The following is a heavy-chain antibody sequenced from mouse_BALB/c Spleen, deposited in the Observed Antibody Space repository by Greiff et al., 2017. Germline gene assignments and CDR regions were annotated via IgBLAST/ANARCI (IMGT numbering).Heavy chain of an antibody. J-gene: IGHJ2*01. CDR1: GYTFTSYW. D-gene: IGHD2-14*01. V-gene: IGHV1S22*01. CDR3: TRSYYRYDSYYFDY. CDR2: IYPGSGST. Sequence: LQQPGSELVRPGASVKLSCKASGYTFTSYWMHWVKQRHGQGLEWIGNIYPGSGSTNYDEKFKSKGTLTVDTSSSTAYMHLSSLTSEDSAVYYCTRSYYRYDSYYFDYWGQGTTLTVSS.